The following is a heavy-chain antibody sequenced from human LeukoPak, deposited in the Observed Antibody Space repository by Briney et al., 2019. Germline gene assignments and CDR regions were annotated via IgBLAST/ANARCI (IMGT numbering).Heavy chain of an antibody. D-gene: IGHD2-21*02. CDR2: ISYDGSNK. J-gene: IGHJ4*02. CDR3: AKGDLAYCCGDCYPDFDY. CDR1: GFTLSSYG. V-gene: IGHV3-30*18. Sequence: GGSLRLSCAASGFTLSSYGMHWVRQAPGKGLEWVAVISYDGSNKYYADSVKGRFTISRDNSKNTLYLQMNSLRAEDTAVYYCAKGDLAYCCGDCYPDFDYWGQGTLVTVSS.